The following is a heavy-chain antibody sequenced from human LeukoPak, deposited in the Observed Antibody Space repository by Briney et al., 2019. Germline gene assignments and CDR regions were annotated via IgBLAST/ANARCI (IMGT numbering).Heavy chain of an antibody. CDR3: AKGLVPAAIRVVDY. J-gene: IGHJ4*02. CDR1: GFPFSSYG. D-gene: IGHD2-2*01. V-gene: IGHV3-33*06. CDR2: IWYDGSTK. Sequence: PGGSLRLSCAASGFPFSSYGIHWVRQAPGKGLEWVAVIWYDGSTKYYADSVKGRFTISRDNSQNTLYLQVNSLRAEDTAVYYCAKGLVPAAIRVVDYWGQGTLVTVSS.